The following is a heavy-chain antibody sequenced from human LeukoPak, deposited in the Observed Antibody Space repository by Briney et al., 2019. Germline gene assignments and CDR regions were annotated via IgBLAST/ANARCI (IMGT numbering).Heavy chain of an antibody. D-gene: IGHD6-19*01. J-gene: IGHJ4*01. CDR2: IFYSGNT. V-gene: IGHV4-39*01. CDR3: VRYSSGWPFDY. CDR1: GGSISESGYY. Sequence: SEPLSLTCAVSGGSISESGYYWGWIREPPGKGLEWIGRIFYSGNTYYNPSLNSRVSMSVDTSQNQFSLKLNSVNAADTAVYFCVRYSSGWPFDYWGRGSLVTVSS.